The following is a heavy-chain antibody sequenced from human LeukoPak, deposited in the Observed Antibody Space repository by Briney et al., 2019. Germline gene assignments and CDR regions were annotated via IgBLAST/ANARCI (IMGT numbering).Heavy chain of an antibody. J-gene: IGHJ5*02. V-gene: IGHV5-51*01. CDR2: IYPSDSDT. CDR1: GYRFTNYW. CDR3: ARRGSRWFDP. Sequence: GESLKISCKGSGYRFTNYWIGWVRQMPGKGLEWMGIIYPSDSDTSYSPSFQGQVTISVDKSINTAYLQWSSLKASDTAMYYCARRGSRWFDPWGQGTLVTVSS.